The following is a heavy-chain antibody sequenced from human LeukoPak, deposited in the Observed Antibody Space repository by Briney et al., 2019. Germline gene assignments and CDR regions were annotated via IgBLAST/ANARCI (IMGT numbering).Heavy chain of an antibody. CDR2: INHSGST. CDR1: GGSFSGYY. CDR3: ATKPTAMVLHFDY. J-gene: IGHJ4*02. Sequence: SETLSLTCAVYGGSFSGYYWSWIRQPPGKGLEWIGEINHSGSTNYNPPLKSRVTISVDTSKNQFSLKLSSVTAADTAVYYCATKPTAMVLHFDYWGQGTLVTVSS. V-gene: IGHV4-34*01. D-gene: IGHD5-18*01.